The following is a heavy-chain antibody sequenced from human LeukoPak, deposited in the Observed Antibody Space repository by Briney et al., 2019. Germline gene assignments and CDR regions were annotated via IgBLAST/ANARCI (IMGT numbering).Heavy chain of an antibody. Sequence: GGSLRLSCAASGFTFSSYEMNWVRQAPGKGLEWVSGIYSGGSTYYADSVKGRFTISRDNFKNTLYLQMNSLRAEDTAVYYCARAAANYYYYYMDVWGKGTTVTVSS. CDR3: ARAAANYYYYYMDV. D-gene: IGHD6-25*01. J-gene: IGHJ6*03. CDR1: GFTFSSYE. V-gene: IGHV3-53*01. CDR2: IYSGGST.